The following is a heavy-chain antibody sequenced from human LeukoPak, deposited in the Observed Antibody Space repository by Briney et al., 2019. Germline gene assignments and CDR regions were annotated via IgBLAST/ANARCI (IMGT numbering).Heavy chain of an antibody. CDR3: ARGYCSSTSCYRDAFDI. V-gene: IGHV4-31*03. CDR2: IYYSGSA. Sequence: PSETLSLTCTVSGGSISSSSYYWGWIRQPPGKGLEWIGYIYYSGSAYYNPSLKSRVTISVDTSKNQFSLKLSSVTAADTAVYYCARGYCSSTSCYRDAFDIWGQGTMVTVSS. D-gene: IGHD2-2*02. CDR1: GGSISSSSYY. J-gene: IGHJ3*02.